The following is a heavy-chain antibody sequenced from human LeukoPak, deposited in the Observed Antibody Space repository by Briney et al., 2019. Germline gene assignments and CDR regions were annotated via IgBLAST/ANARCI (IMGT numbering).Heavy chain of an antibody. CDR1: GFTFSNYW. Sequence: GSLRLSCAASGFTFSNYWMSWVRQAPGKGLEWVSGINWNGRSTGYADSVKGRFTISRDNAKNSLYLQMNSLRAEDTALYYCARDQYYYDSSDAFDIWGQGTMVTVSS. V-gene: IGHV3-20*04. CDR3: ARDQYYYDSSDAFDI. D-gene: IGHD3-22*01. CDR2: INWNGRST. J-gene: IGHJ3*02.